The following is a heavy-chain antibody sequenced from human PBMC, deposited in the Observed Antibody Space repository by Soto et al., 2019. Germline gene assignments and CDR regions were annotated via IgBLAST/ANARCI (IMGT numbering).Heavy chain of an antibody. CDR1: GYSFTAYS. J-gene: IGHJ4*02. Sequence: QVQLVQSGAEVKEPGASVKVSCKAPGYSFTAYSLYWVRQAPGQGLEWMGWVNTNNGDTSYSQNIQDRVTMTRDTAISTAYMELTGLTSDDTAVYYCARPTVAHELVYWGQGTLVTVSS. CDR2: VNTNNGDT. V-gene: IGHV1-2*02. CDR3: ARPTVAHELVY. D-gene: IGHD1-7*01.